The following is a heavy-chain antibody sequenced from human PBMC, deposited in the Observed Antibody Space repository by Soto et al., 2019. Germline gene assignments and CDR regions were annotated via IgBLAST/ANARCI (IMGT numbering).Heavy chain of an antibody. Sequence: QVQLVQSGAEVKKPGSSVKVSCKASGGTFSSYAISWVRQAPGQGLEWMGGIIPIFGTANYAQKFQGRVTITADESPSTAYVELSSLRSEDPAVYYWARNVPAAGYYYGMDVWGQGTTVTVSS. CDR2: IIPIFGTA. CDR1: GGTFSSYA. J-gene: IGHJ6*02. V-gene: IGHV1-69*12. CDR3: ARNVPAAGYYYGMDV. D-gene: IGHD2-2*01.